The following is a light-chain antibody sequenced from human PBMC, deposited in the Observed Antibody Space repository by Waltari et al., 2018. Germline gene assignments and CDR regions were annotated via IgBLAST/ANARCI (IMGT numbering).Light chain of an antibody. V-gene: IGLV3-1*01. J-gene: IGLJ2*01. CDR1: KLGDKY. Sequence: SYELTQPPSVSVSPGQTARITCSGDKLGDKYTCWYQKKPGQSPVLVISQDTKRPSGSPERFSGSKSWNTATLTISGTQATDEADYYCQAWDSITVVFGGGTKLTVL. CDR3: QAWDSITVV. CDR2: QDT.